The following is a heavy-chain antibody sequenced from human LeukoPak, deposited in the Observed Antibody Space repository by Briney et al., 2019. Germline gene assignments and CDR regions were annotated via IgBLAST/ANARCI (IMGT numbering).Heavy chain of an antibody. Sequence: ASVKVSCKASGGTFSSYAISWVRQAPGQGLEWMGGIIPIFGTANYAQKFQGRVTITTDESTSTAYMELSSLRSEDTAVYYCARHRYCSSTSCYFDDAFDIWGQGTMVTVSS. V-gene: IGHV1-69*05. CDR1: GGTFSSYA. D-gene: IGHD2-2*01. CDR2: IIPIFGTA. J-gene: IGHJ3*02. CDR3: ARHRYCSSTSCYFDDAFDI.